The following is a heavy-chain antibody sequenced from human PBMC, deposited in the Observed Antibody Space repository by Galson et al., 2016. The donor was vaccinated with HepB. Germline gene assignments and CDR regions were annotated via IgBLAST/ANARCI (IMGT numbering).Heavy chain of an antibody. V-gene: IGHV1-46*01. CDR2: INPSGGTP. Sequence: SVKVSCKASGYAFSSYYVHWVRQAPGQGLEWMGVINPSGGTPTYAQKFRGRLTMTRDTSTSTVYMQLSSLRSEDTAMYYCARETQLFFDYWGQGTLVTVSS. CDR1: GYAFSSYY. D-gene: IGHD6-13*01. CDR3: ARETQLFFDY. J-gene: IGHJ4*02.